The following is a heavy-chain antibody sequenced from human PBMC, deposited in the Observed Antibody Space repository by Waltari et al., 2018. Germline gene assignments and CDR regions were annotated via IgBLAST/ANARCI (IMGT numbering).Heavy chain of an antibody. CDR1: GFTFSSYW. CDR2: IKQDGREK. J-gene: IGHJ4*02. D-gene: IGHD6-13*01. V-gene: IGHV3-7*01. Sequence: EVQLVESGGGLVQPGGSLRLSCAASGFTFSSYWMSWVRQAPGKGLEWVANIKQDGREKYYADSVKGRFTISRDNSKNTLYLQMNSLRAEDTARYYCAKEIAAAGGIDYWGQGTLVTVSS. CDR3: AKEIAAAGGIDY.